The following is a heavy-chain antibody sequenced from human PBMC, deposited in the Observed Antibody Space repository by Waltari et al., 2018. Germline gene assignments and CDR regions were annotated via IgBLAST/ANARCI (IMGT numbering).Heavy chain of an antibody. CDR1: GYTFSDSY. V-gene: IGHV1-69-2*01. CDR3: ATALGDNTSASRPFHL. Sequence: EVQLRQSGAELRKPGTPVKISCKAYGYTFSDSYIHWVQQAPGKGLQWVGLVDPEDGQAIYAEKFQGRVTITADTSTDTAYLELSSLTSEDTAVFYCATALGDNTSASRPFHLWGQGTVITVSS. J-gene: IGHJ3*01. D-gene: IGHD3-10*01. CDR2: VDPEDGQA.